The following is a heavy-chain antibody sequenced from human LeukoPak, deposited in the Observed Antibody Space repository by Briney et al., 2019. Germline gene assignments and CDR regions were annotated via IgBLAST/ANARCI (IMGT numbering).Heavy chain of an antibody. V-gene: IGHV3-33*01. J-gene: IGHJ3*02. CDR3: VGSYESSPNAFDI. Sequence: GGSLRLSCAASGFTFSSYGMHWVRQAPGKGLEWVAVIWYDGSNKYYADSVKGRFTISRDNSKNTLYLQMNSLRAEDTAVYYFVGSYESSPNAFDIWGQGTMVTVSS. D-gene: IGHD5-12*01. CDR2: IWYDGSNK. CDR1: GFTFSSYG.